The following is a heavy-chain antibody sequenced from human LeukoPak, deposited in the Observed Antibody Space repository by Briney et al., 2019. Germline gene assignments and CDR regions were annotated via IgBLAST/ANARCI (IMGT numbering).Heavy chain of an antibody. Sequence: PGGSLRLSCAASGFTFSSFWMSWVRQAPGKGLAWVANIKQDGSEKYFVDSVKGRFTISRDNAKNSLYLQMSSLRAEDTAVYYCARVSDIRRGGVDYWGQGTLVTVSS. J-gene: IGHJ4*02. CDR3: ARVSDIRRGGVDY. D-gene: IGHD2-15*01. CDR1: GFTFSSFW. CDR2: IKQDGSEK. V-gene: IGHV3-7*03.